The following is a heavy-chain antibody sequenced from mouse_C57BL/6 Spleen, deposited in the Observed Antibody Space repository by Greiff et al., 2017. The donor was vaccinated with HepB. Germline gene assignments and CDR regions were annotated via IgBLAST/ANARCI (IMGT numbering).Heavy chain of an antibody. Sequence: QVQLQQPGTELVKPGASVKLSCKASGYTFTSYWMHWVKQRPGQGLEWIGNINPRNGGTNYNEKFKSKATLTVDKSSSTAYMQLSSLTSEDSAVYYCARSRGSRGNYDIDYWGQGTTLTVSS. D-gene: IGHD2-1*01. CDR3: ARSRGSRGNYDIDY. CDR2: INPRNGGT. V-gene: IGHV1-53*01. CDR1: GYTFTSYW. J-gene: IGHJ2*01.